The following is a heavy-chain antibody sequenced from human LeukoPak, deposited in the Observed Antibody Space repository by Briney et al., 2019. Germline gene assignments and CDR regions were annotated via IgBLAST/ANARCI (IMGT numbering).Heavy chain of an antibody. CDR1: GFTFSSYA. Sequence: GGSLRLSRAASGFTFSSYAMSWVRQAPGKGLQWVSTISASGTSTYYADSVKGRFTISRDISNNTLYLQMNSLRAEDTAVYYCAKYSSGWYNDFWGQGTLVTVSS. CDR3: AKYSSGWYNDF. D-gene: IGHD6-19*01. CDR2: ISASGTST. J-gene: IGHJ4*02. V-gene: IGHV3-23*01.